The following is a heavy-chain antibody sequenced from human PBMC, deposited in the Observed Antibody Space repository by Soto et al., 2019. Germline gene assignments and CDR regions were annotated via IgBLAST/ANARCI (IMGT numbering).Heavy chain of an antibody. CDR3: TTDSRTTLPEIRFDY. CDR2: VKSKADGGSG. V-gene: IGHV3-15*07. CDR1: GFPFNNAW. Sequence: LSLSCAASGFPFNNAWINWVRQVPGKGLEWVGRVKSKADGGSGDYAAPVKGRFVVSRDDSKDIVYLQMNSLKIEDTGVYYCTTDSRTTLPEIRFDYWGHGTQVTVSS. J-gene: IGHJ4*01. D-gene: IGHD1-26*01.